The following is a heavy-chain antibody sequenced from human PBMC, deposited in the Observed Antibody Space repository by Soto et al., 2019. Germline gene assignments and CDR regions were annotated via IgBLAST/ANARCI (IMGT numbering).Heavy chain of an antibody. D-gene: IGHD3-10*01. V-gene: IGHV3-74*01. CDR3: ARHMVFGDYYYYYMDV. CDR1: GFTFSGYW. CDR2: ISSDGSST. J-gene: IGHJ6*03. Sequence: EVQLEESGGGLVQPGGSLRLSCAASGFTFSGYWMHWVRQAPGKGLVWVSRISSDGSSTTYADSVKGRFTISRDNAKNTFYLQMNCLRAEDTAVYYCARHMVFGDYYYYYMDVWGKGTTVTVSS.